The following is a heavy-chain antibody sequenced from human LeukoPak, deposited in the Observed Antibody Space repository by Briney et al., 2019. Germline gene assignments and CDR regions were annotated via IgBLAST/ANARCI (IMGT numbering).Heavy chain of an antibody. Sequence: GGSLRLSCAASGFTFSSYEMNWVRQAPGKGLEWVSYISSSGSTIYYADSVKGRFTISRDNSKNTLYLQMNSLRVEDTAVYYCAKEAGYSGYDYPDYWGQGTLVTVSS. J-gene: IGHJ4*02. CDR2: ISSSGSTI. CDR3: AKEAGYSGYDYPDY. D-gene: IGHD5-12*01. V-gene: IGHV3-48*03. CDR1: GFTFSSYE.